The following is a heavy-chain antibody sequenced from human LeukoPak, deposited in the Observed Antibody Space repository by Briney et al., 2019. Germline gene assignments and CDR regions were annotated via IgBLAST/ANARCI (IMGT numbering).Heavy chain of an antibody. CDR1: GFTFSSYG. D-gene: IGHD3-22*01. V-gene: IGHV3-33*01. CDR2: LSYDGSST. CDR3: ARVVIPYYYYGMDV. Sequence: GRSLTLSCAASGFTFSSYGLHWVGRPPPKERVEVAVLSYDGSSTYYTASVKGRFTISRDNSKNTLYLKMNSLRAEDTAVYYCARVVIPYYYYGMDVWGQGTTVTVSS. J-gene: IGHJ6*02.